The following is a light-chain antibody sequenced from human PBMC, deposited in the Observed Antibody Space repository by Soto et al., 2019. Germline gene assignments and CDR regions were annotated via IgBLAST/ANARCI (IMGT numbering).Light chain of an antibody. CDR1: QSISSW. J-gene: IGKJ1*01. CDR2: KAS. V-gene: IGKV1-5*03. Sequence: DIQMTQSPSTLSTSVGDRVTITCRASQSISSWFAWYQQKPGKAPKLLIYKASSLESGVPSRFSGSGSGTEYTLTISSLQPHDFATYYCQQYNSYPWTFGQGTKVEIK. CDR3: QQYNSYPWT.